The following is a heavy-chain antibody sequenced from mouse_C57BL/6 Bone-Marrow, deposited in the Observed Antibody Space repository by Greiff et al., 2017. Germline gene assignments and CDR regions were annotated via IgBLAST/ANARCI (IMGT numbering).Heavy chain of an antibody. Sequence: VQLPQPGAELVKPGVSVKVSCSASGFTFTSYWMHWVRQRPGQGLEWIGRIHSSDSNTNYNDKFKGKATLTVDKSTSTAYMQLSSLTSEDSAVYYWARRGAVSHWYFDDWGTGTTVTVSS. CDR3: ARRGAVSHWYFDD. D-gene: IGHD3-3*01. CDR2: IHSSDSNT. CDR1: GFTFTSYW. V-gene: IGHV1-74*01. J-gene: IGHJ1*03.